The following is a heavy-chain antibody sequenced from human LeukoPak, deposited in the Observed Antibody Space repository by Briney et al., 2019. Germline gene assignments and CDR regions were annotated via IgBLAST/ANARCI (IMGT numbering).Heavy chain of an antibody. CDR1: GGSISSYY. J-gene: IGHJ4*02. V-gene: IGHV4-59*01. CDR3: ARVVGRAYFDY. CDR2: IYYSGST. Sequence: PSETLSLTCTVSGGSISSYYWSWIRQPPGKGLEWIGYIYYSGSTNYNPSLKSRVTISVDTSKNQFSLKLSSVTAADTAVYYCARVVGRAYFDYWGQGTLVTVSS.